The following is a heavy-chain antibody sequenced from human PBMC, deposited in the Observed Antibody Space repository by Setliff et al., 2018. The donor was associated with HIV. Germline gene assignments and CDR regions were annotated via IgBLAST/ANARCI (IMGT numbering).Heavy chain of an antibody. CDR3: TTDPPWDIVVVPAAP. D-gene: IGHD2-2*01. CDR2: IKSKTDGGTT. V-gene: IGHV3-15*01. CDR1: GFTFSNAW. Sequence: PGGSLRLSCAASGFTFSNAWMSWVRQAPGKGLEWVGRIKSKTDGGTTDYAAPVKGRFTISRDDSKNTLYLQMNSLKTEDTAVYYCTTDPPWDIVVVPAAPWGQGTLVTVSS. J-gene: IGHJ5*02.